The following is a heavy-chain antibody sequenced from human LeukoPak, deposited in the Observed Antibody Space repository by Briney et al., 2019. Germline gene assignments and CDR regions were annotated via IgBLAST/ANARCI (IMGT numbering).Heavy chain of an antibody. V-gene: IGHV3-53*01. CDR3: AKDFRIGYSAHFDY. D-gene: IGHD2-21*01. J-gene: IGHJ4*02. CDR2: IYSGGST. CDR1: GFTVSSNY. Sequence: GGSLRLSCAASGFTVSSNYMSWVRQAPGKGLEWVSVIYSGGSTYYADSVKGRFTISRDNSKNTLYLQMNSLRAEDTAVYYCAKDFRIGYSAHFDYWGQGALVTVSS.